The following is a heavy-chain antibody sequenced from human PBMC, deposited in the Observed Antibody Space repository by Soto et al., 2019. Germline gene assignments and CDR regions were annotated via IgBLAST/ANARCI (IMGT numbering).Heavy chain of an antibody. J-gene: IGHJ4*02. V-gene: IGHV3-7*03. CDR1: GFSFSSYW. D-gene: IGHD6-19*01. Sequence: EVQLVESGGGLVQPGGSLRLSCEASGFSFSSYWMNWVRQAPGKGLEWVAIIKKDGSVKYYVDSVKGRFTISRDNAKNSLYLQMNGPRAEDTVVYYCAGGSGWLIDYWGRGTLVTVSS. CDR3: AGGSGWLIDY. CDR2: IKKDGSVK.